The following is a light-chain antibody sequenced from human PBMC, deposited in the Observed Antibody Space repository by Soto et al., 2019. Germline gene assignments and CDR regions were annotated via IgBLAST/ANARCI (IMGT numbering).Light chain of an antibody. CDR2: GAS. CDR3: HQYGTAPLT. J-gene: IGKJ3*01. V-gene: IGKV3-20*01. CDR1: QIVSSSY. Sequence: EILLTQSPGTLSLSPGERATLSSSASQIVSSSYLAWYQQKPGQAPRLLIYGASSRATGIPDRFTGSGSGTDFTLTISRLEPEDFSVYYCHQYGTAPLTFGPGTKVDIK.